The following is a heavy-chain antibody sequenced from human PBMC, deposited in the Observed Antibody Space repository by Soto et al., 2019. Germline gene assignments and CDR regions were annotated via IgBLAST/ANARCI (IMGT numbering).Heavy chain of an antibody. V-gene: IGHV4-59*01. Sequence: SETLSLTCTVSGGSISGYYWSWIRQPPGKGLGWIGYIYYSGSTNYNPSLKSRVTISVDTSKNQFSLKLSSVTAADTAVYYCARIYYDSSGYCIDYWGQGTLVTVSS. D-gene: IGHD3-22*01. CDR3: ARIYYDSSGYCIDY. CDR2: IYYSGST. J-gene: IGHJ4*02. CDR1: GGSISGYY.